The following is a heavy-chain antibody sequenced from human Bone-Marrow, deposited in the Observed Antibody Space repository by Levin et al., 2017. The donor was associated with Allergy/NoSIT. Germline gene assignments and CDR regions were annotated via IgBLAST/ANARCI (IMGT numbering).Heavy chain of an antibody. CDR2: IYYRGTS. J-gene: IGHJ4*02. D-gene: IGHD4-17*01. CDR3: ARGRGDYDVQNFDL. Sequence: NPSETLSLTCTVSGGSIGSYFWSWIRQPPGKGLEWIGYIYYRGTSNYNPSLKSRVTMSVDTSRSEFSLRMDYLTAADTAVYYCARGRGDYDVQNFDLWGQGTLVTVSS. CDR1: GGSIGSYF. V-gene: IGHV4-59*01.